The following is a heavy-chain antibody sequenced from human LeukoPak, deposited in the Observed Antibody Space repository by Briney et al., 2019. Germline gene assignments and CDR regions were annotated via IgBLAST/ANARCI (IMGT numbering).Heavy chain of an antibody. CDR1: GGSISSSSYY. D-gene: IGHD3-10*01. CDR2: SYYSGST. J-gene: IGHJ5*02. V-gene: IGHV4-39*07. CDR3: AKETGVIWFGELRHNWFDP. Sequence: SETLSLTCTVSGGSISSSSYYWGWIRQPPGKGLEWIGCSYYSGSTYYNPCLKSRVTISVDTSKNQFSLKLSSVTAADPAVYYCAKETGVIWFGELRHNWFDPWGQGTLVTVSS.